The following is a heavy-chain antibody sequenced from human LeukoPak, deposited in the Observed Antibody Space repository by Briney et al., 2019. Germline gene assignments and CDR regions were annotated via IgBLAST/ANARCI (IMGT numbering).Heavy chain of an antibody. J-gene: IGHJ6*02. CDR1: GFTLSSYA. D-gene: IGHD1-26*01. Sequence: GGSLRLSCAASGFTLSSYAMSWVRQAPGKGLEWVSAISGSGGSTYYADSVKGRFTISRDNSKDTLYLQMNSLRAEDTAVYYCANPQTPYSRHYYYYGMDVWGQGTTVTVSS. CDR2: ISGSGGST. CDR3: ANPQTPYSRHYYYYGMDV. V-gene: IGHV3-23*01.